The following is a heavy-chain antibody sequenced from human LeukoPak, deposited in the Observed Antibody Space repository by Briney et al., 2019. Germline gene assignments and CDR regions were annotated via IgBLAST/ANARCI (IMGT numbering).Heavy chain of an antibody. Sequence: ASVKVSCKASGYTFTGYGISWVRQAPGQGLEWMGWISAYNGNTNYAQKLQGRVTMTTDTSTSTAYMELRSLRSDDTAVYYCARAHYYYYYMDVWGKGTTVTISS. CDR3: ARAHYYYYYMDV. CDR1: GYTFTGYG. V-gene: IGHV1-18*01. CDR2: ISAYNGNT. J-gene: IGHJ6*03.